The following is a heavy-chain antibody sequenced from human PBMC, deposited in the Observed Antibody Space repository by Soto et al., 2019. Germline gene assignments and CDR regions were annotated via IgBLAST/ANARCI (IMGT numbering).Heavy chain of an antibody. V-gene: IGHV5-10-1*01. J-gene: IGHJ6*02. D-gene: IGHD2-2*02. Sequence: PGESLKISCKGSGYSFTSYWISWVRQMPGKGLEWMGRIDPSGSYTNYSPSFQGHVTISADKSISAAYLQWSSLKASDTAMYYCARRVVVVPAAIGGAGYYYYYGMDVWGQGTTVTVSS. CDR2: IDPSGSYT. CDR1: GYSFTSYW. CDR3: ARRVVVVPAAIGGAGYYYYYGMDV.